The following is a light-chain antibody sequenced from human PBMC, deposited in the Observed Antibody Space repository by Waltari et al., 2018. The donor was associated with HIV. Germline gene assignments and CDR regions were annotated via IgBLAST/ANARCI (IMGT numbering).Light chain of an antibody. J-gene: IGLJ1*01. CDR2: TNN. Sequence: SVLTQPPSASGTPGQRVTISCSGSSSNIGNNYVNWYQQLSGTAPKLLIYTNNQRPSGVPDRFSGSKSGTSASLDISGLRSEDEAYYYCLAWDDSLRGHVFGSGTEVTVL. V-gene: IGLV1-47*01. CDR1: SSNIGNNY. CDR3: LAWDDSLRGHV.